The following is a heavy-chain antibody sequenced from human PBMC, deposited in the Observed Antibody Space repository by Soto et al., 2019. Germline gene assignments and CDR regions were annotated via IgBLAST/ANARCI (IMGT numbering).Heavy chain of an antibody. CDR3: TKDTFGAWES. D-gene: IGHD1-26*01. Sequence: EAQLVESGGGLVQPGGSLTLSCTASEITLNIYWMHWIRQAPGKGLVWVSRINPESTTLTYADSVTGRFTISRDSAKNTLYLQMNGRSAEDTAIYYCTKDTFGAWESWGQGTMVTVAS. V-gene: IGHV3-74*01. CDR1: EITLNIYW. CDR2: INPESTTL. J-gene: IGHJ5*02.